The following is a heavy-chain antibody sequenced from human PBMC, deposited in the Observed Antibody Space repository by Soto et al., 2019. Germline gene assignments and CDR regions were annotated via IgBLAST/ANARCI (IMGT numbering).Heavy chain of an antibody. Sequence: GASVKVSCKASGYTFTRYGISWVRQAPGQGLEWMGWISGYNGDTNYAQKFQGRVTMTVDTSTTTAFMELTSLTSDDRAVYYCAKNGRPPYYYYGMDVWGRGTTVTVSS. J-gene: IGHJ6*02. V-gene: IGHV1-18*01. D-gene: IGHD2-8*01. CDR3: AKNGRPPYYYYGMDV. CDR1: GYTFTRYG. CDR2: ISGYNGDT.